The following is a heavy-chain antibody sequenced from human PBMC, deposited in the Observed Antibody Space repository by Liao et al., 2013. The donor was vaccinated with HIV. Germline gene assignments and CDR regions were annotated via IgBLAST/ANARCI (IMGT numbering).Heavy chain of an antibody. D-gene: IGHD1-26*01. CDR2: IYHSGST. V-gene: IGHV4-30-2*02. CDR3: ARGATVSEPNWFDP. Sequence: QLQLQESGSGLVKPSQTLSLTCAVSGGSISSGGYSWSWIRQPPGKGLEWIGYIYHSGSTYYNPSLKSRVTISVDRSKNQFSLKMTSVTAADTAVYYCARGATVSEPNWFDPWGRGNDWSPSPQ. J-gene: IGHJ5*02. CDR1: GGSISSGGYS.